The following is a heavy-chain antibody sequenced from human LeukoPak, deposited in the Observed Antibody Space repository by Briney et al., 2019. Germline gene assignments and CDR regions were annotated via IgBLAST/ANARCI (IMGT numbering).Heavy chain of an antibody. CDR3: ARAIVVVVAATPDY. CDR2: ISTDGSNR. CDR1: GFALSSYA. Sequence: PGGSLRLSCAASGFALSSYAMHWVRQAPGKGLEWVAVISTDGSNRFYADSVRGRFTISRDNSKNTLYLQMNSLRAEDTAVYYCARAIVVVVAATPDYWGQGTLVTVSS. J-gene: IGHJ4*02. V-gene: IGHV3-30-3*01. D-gene: IGHD2-15*01.